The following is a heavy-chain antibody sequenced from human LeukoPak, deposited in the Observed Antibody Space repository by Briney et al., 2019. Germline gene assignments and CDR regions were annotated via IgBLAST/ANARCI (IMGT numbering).Heavy chain of an antibody. J-gene: IGHJ4*02. D-gene: IGHD6-19*01. CDR2: IRWNSGSI. CDR1: GFIFNNYA. Sequence: GGSLRLSCAGSGFIFNNYAMHWVRQPPGKGLEWVSGIRWNSGSIDYADSVKGRFTISRDNAKNSLYLQMNSLRVEDTAFYYCAKDNRRHYTSGPNPDSLHWGQGALVTVSS. CDR3: AKDNRRHYTSGPNPDSLH. V-gene: IGHV3-9*01.